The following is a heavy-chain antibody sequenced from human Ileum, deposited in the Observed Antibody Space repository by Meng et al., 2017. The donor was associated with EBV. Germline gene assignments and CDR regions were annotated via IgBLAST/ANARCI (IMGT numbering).Heavy chain of an antibody. CDR3: AMGPDYAKTGY. Sequence: LLLQESGPGLVKPSETLSLPCSVSGGSISSSNYCWGWIRQPPGKGLEWIQSICYTDYTYYNPSLKSRVTISADKSKNQFSLRLNSLTAADTAVYYCAMGPDYAKTGYWGQGTLVTVSS. CDR1: GGSISSSNYC. D-gene: IGHD4-17*01. J-gene: IGHJ4*02. V-gene: IGHV4-39*01. CDR2: ICYTDYT.